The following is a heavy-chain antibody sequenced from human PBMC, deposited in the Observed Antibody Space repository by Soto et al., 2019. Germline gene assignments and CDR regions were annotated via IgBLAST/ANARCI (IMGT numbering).Heavy chain of an antibody. Sequence: EVQLLESGGGLVQPGGSLRLSCAASGFTFSSYAMSWVRQAPGKGLEWVSAISGSGGSTYYADSVKGRFTISRDNSKNTLDRQMNSLRAEDTAVYYCAKEWSYSSGWSHVDYWGQGTLVTVSS. CDR2: ISGSGGST. CDR3: AKEWSYSSGWSHVDY. CDR1: GFTFSSYA. V-gene: IGHV3-23*01. D-gene: IGHD6-19*01. J-gene: IGHJ4*02.